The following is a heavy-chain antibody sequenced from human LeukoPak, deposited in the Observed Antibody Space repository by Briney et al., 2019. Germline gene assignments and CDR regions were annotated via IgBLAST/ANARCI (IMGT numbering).Heavy chain of an antibody. CDR3: AKDLRLSVGTSPFDY. CDR2: ISGSGGTT. Sequence: PGGSLRLSCAASGLTFRDYGMNWVRQAPGKGLEWVSGISGSGGTTYYADSVKGRFTISRDNSKNTLYLQMNSLRAEDTAVYYCAKDLRLSVGTSPFDYWGQGTLVTVSS. J-gene: IGHJ4*02. CDR1: GLTFRDYG. D-gene: IGHD4-23*01. V-gene: IGHV3-23*01.